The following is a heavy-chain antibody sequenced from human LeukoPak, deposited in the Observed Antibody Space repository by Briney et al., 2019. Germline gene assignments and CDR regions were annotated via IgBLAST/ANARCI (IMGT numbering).Heavy chain of an antibody. CDR1: GFTFSTYG. J-gene: IGHJ4*02. CDR3: ARGSMEQWYDY. CDR2: IRHDGSNK. Sequence: GGSLRLSCAAAGFTFSTYGMHWVRQAPGKGLEWVTFIRHDGSNKYYADSVKGRFTISRDNSRNTLYLQMNSLRAEDTAVYYCARGSMEQWYDYWGQGTLVTVSS. D-gene: IGHD6-19*01. V-gene: IGHV3-30*02.